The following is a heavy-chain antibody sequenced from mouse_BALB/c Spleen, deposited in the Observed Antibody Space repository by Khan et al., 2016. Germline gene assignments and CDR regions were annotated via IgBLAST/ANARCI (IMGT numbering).Heavy chain of an antibody. CDR3: ARRRPSYAMDY. Sequence: VQLKQSGPELEKPGASVNISCKASGYSFTGYNMNWVKQSIGKNFEWIGNIDPYFGGSYYNQNFKGKATLSVAKSSNTAYMHLKTLTSEDSAVYYLARRRPSYAMDYWGKGTSVTVSS. J-gene: IGHJ4*01. CDR2: IDPYFGGS. V-gene: IGHV1S135*01. CDR1: GYSFTGYN.